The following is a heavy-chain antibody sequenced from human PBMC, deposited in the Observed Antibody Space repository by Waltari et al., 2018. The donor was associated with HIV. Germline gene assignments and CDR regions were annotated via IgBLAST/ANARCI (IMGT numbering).Heavy chain of an antibody. D-gene: IGHD6-19*01. CDR1: GGTFSSYA. V-gene: IGHV1-69*01. CDR3: ARDLSPKVVAGTVFQH. CDR2: IIPIFGTT. J-gene: IGHJ1*01. Sequence: QVQLVQSGAEVKKPGSSVKVSCKASGGTFSSYAISWVRQAPGQGLEWMGGIIPIFGTTNYAQKFQGRVTITADESTSTAYMELSSLRSEDTALYYCARDLSPKVVAGTVFQHWGQGTLVTVSS.